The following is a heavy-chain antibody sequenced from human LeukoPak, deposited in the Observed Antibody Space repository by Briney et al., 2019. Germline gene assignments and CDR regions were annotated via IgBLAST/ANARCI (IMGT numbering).Heavy chain of an antibody. CDR3: ARSRGDCFDY. CDR2: ISGSGGGT. V-gene: IGHV3-23*01. Sequence: GGSLRLSCAASGFTFSSYAMDWFRQAPGKGLEWVSAISGSGGGTYNADSVKGRFTISRDNSKNTLYLQMNSLRAEDTAVYYCARSRGDCFDYWGQGTLVTVSS. J-gene: IGHJ4*02. D-gene: IGHD2-15*01. CDR1: GFTFSSYA.